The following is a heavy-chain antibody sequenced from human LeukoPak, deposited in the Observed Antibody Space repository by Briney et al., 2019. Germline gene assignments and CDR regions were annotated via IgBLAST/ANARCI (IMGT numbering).Heavy chain of an antibody. V-gene: IGHV1-24*01. CDR3: AITSVRSVYYGMDI. CDR2: FDPDDGEA. Sequence: ASVKVSCKVSGHSLSELSVHWVRQAPGKGLEWMGGFDPDDGEAIYAQKFQGRVTMTKDTSTDTAYMELSSLTSEATAVYYCAITSVRSVYYGMDIWGQGTTVTVSS. CDR1: GHSLSELS. D-gene: IGHD1-1*01. J-gene: IGHJ6*02.